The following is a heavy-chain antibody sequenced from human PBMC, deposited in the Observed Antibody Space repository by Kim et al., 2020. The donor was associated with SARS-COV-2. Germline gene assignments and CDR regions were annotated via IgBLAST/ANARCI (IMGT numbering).Heavy chain of an antibody. Sequence: GGSLRLSCTTSGFTFTGYAMSWVRQAPGKGLEWVSSIDGSDGTTYYVDSVKGRFTISRDNSKNPLYLQMNSLRADDTAVYYCMKGGWGGIWGYWGQGT. CDR2: IDGSDGTT. CDR1: GFTFTGYA. CDR3: MKGGWGGIWGY. D-gene: IGHD2-15*01. J-gene: IGHJ4*02. V-gene: IGHV3-23*01.